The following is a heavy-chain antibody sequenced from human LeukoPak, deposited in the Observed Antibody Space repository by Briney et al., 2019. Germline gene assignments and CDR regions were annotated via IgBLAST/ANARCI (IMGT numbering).Heavy chain of an antibody. CDR3: ARAMSGDLFDF. CDR2: ISSDRGTT. CDR1: GYTFTHCY. J-gene: IGHJ4*02. V-gene: IGHV1-2*02. D-gene: IGHD3-10*01. Sequence: ASVEVSCKASGYTFTHCYLHWVRQAPGQGLEWMGWISSDRGTTDYAQKFQGRVTMTRDTSISTVYMELSSLTSDDTAIYYCARAMSGDLFDFWGQGTLVTVSS.